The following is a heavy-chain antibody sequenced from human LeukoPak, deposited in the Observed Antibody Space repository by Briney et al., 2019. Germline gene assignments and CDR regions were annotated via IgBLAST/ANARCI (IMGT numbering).Heavy chain of an antibody. CDR1: GYTFTNYY. Sequence: ASVKVSCKASGYTFTNYYMHWVRQAPGHGLEWMGKINPSGGITTYAQKFQGRVTMTRNTSTSTVHMELSSLRSEDTAVYYCARARLWWDVSDYWGQGTLVTVSS. D-gene: IGHD2-21*01. J-gene: IGHJ4*02. CDR2: INPSGGIT. V-gene: IGHV1-46*01. CDR3: ARARLWWDVSDY.